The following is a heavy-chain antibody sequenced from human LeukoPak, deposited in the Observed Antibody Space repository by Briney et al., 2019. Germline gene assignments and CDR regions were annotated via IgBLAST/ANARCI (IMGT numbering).Heavy chain of an antibody. D-gene: IGHD2-8*01. CDR3: AEGKVNHNGAFDV. Sequence: GGSLRLSCAASGFTFPSYAMSWVRQAPGKGREWVSTIIASGVNTYYADSVKGRFTISRDDSKKTLYLQMNSLRADDTAVYYCAEGKVNHNGAFDVWGQGTMVAVSS. CDR1: GFTFPSYA. V-gene: IGHV3-23*01. CDR2: IIASGVNT. J-gene: IGHJ3*01.